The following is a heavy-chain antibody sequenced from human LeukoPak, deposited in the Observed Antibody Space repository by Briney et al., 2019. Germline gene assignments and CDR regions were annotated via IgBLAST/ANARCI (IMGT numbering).Heavy chain of an antibody. D-gene: IGHD3-3*01. V-gene: IGHV4-59*08. CDR2: IYYSGST. Sequence: PSETLSLTCTGSGGSISSYYWSWIRQPPGKGLEWIGYIYYSGSTNYNPSLKSRVTISVDTSKNQFSLKLSSVTAADTAVYYCARHSNYDFWSGSNWFDPWGQGTLVTVSS. CDR3: ARHSNYDFWSGSNWFDP. CDR1: GGSISSYY. J-gene: IGHJ5*02.